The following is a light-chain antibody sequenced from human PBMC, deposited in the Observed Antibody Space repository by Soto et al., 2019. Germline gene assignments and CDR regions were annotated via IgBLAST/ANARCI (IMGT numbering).Light chain of an antibody. J-gene: IGLJ1*01. CDR3: CSYTRSGTLI. CDR2: DVS. CDR1: SGDIGDYNY. Sequence: QSALTQPASVSGSPGQSITISCVGTSGDIGDYNYVSWYQQHPGKVPKVIIYDVSNRPSGVSYRFSGTKSGNTASLTVSGLHAEEEADYYCCSYTRSGTLIFGTGTKLTVL. V-gene: IGLV2-14*01.